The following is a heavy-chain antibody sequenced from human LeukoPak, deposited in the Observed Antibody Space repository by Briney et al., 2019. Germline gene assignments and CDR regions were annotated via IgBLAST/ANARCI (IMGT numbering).Heavy chain of an antibody. CDR2: IKEDGSEK. V-gene: IGHV3-7*01. J-gene: IGHJ3*02. Sequence: GGSLRLSCAASGVTFSSYWMSWVRQAPGKGLEWVANIKEDGSEKYYVDSVKGRFTISRDNAKNSLYLQMNSLRAEDTAVYYCAHSGAAAGAFDIWGQGTMVTVSS. D-gene: IGHD6-25*01. CDR1: GVTFSSYW. CDR3: AHSGAAAGAFDI.